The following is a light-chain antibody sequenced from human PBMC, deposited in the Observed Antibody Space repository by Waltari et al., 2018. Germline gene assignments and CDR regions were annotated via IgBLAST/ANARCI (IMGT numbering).Light chain of an antibody. V-gene: IGKV4-1*01. CDR3: QQYYSNPWT. Sequence: DIVMTQSPDSLAVSLGERATINCQASQSVLYSSNNMNYLAWYQQKSGQPPKLLIYWAFTRESGVPARFSGSGSGTDFTLTISSLQSEDAAVYYCQQYYSNPWTFGQGTKVQI. CDR1: QSVLYSSNNMNY. J-gene: IGKJ1*01. CDR2: WAF.